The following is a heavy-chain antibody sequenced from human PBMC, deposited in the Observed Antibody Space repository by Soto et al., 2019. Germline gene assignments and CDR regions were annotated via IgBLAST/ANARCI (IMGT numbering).Heavy chain of an antibody. CDR2: INAGNGNT. D-gene: IGHD2-2*01. Sequence: ASVKVSCKASGYTFTSYAMRWVRQAPGQRLEWMGWINAGNGNTKYSQKFQGRVTITRDTSASTAYMELSSLRSEDTAVYYCARDPLTYCSSTSCYESYDYYYYMDVWGKGTTVTVSS. CDR1: GYTFTSYA. CDR3: ARDPLTYCSSTSCYESYDYYYYMDV. V-gene: IGHV1-3*01. J-gene: IGHJ6*03.